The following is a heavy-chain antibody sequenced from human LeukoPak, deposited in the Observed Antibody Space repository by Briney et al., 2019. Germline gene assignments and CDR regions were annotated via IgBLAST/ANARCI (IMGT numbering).Heavy chain of an antibody. Sequence: ASVKVSCKASGYTFTSYAMHWVRQAPGQRLEWMGWINAGNGNTKYSQKFQGRVTITRDTSASTAYKELSSLRSEDTAVYYCARDEGVLALVLDYWGQGTLVTVSS. CDR2: INAGNGNT. CDR3: ARDEGVLALVLDY. D-gene: IGHD2-2*01. V-gene: IGHV1-3*01. CDR1: GYTFTSYA. J-gene: IGHJ4*02.